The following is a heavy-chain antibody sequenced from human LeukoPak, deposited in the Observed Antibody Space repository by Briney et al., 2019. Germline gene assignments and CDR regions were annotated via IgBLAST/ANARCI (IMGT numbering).Heavy chain of an antibody. D-gene: IGHD3-10*01. J-gene: IGHJ4*02. V-gene: IGHV4-39*07. CDR2: IYFSGST. Sequence: SETLSLTCTVSGGSISSSSYYWGWIRQPPGKGLEWIGSIYFSGSTYYNPSLKSRVTISVDTSKNHFSLKLSSVTAADTAVYYCARDVRYYGSGSFDYWGQGTLVTVSS. CDR3: ARDVRYYGSGSFDY. CDR1: GGSISSSSYY.